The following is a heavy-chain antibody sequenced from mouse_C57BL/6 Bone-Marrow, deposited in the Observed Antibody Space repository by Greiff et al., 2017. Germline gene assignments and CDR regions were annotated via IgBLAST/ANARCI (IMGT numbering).Heavy chain of an antibody. Sequence: EVQLQESGGDLVKPGGSLKLSCAASGFTFSSYGMSWVRQTPDKRLEWVATISSGGSYTYYPDSVKGRFTISRDNAKNTLDRQMSSLKSEDTAMYYCARHGIDLLLRGLAYWGQGTLVTVSA. CDR3: ARHGIDLLLRGLAY. V-gene: IGHV5-6*01. D-gene: IGHD1-1*01. CDR2: ISSGGSYT. CDR1: GFTFSSYG. J-gene: IGHJ3*01.